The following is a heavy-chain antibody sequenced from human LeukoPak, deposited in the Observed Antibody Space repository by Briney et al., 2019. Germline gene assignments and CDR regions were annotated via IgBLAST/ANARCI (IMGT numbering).Heavy chain of an antibody. CDR1: GDSITSGYY. D-gene: IGHD5-18*01. J-gene: IGHJ5*02. CDR3: ARTSSVDTALVGVHWFDP. CDR2: IFHSGST. Sequence: PSETLPLTCAVSGDSITSGYYWAWIRQPPPKGLEWIGSIFHSGSTYLNPSLRSRVTISLNTSKNHFSLILSSMTAADTAVYYCARTSSVDTALVGVHWFDPWGQGTLVTVSS. V-gene: IGHV4-38-2*01.